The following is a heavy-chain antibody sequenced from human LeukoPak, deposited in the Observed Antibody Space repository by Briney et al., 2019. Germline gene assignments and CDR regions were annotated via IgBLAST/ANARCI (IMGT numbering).Heavy chain of an antibody. CDR3: VRVVLRYFDWLSPYYFDY. Sequence: KPSETLSLTCTVSDGSISSYYWSWIRQPPGKGLEWIGYIYYSGSTNYNPSLKSRVTISVDTSKNQFSLKLSSVTAADTAVYYCVRVVLRYFDWLSPYYFDYWGQGTLVTVSS. CDR1: DGSISSYY. CDR2: IYYSGST. J-gene: IGHJ4*02. V-gene: IGHV4-59*01. D-gene: IGHD3-9*01.